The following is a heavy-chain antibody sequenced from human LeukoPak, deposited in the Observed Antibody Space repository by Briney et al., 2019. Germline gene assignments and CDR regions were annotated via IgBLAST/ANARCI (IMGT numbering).Heavy chain of an antibody. J-gene: IGHJ3*02. CDR1: GFTFSSYE. D-gene: IGHD2-2*01. Sequence: GGSLRLSCAASGFTFSSYEMNWVRQAPGKGLEWVSYIDSSGSTIYADSVKGRFTISRDHGKNSLYLQMNSLRAEDTAVYYCARGGYCSSALCFLWNAFDIWGQGTKVTVSS. V-gene: IGHV3-48*03. CDR3: ARGGYCSSALCFLWNAFDI. CDR2: IDSSGSTI.